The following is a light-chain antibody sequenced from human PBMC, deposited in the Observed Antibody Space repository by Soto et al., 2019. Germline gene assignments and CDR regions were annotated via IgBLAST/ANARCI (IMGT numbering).Light chain of an antibody. V-gene: IGKV3-15*01. CDR1: QSVSSN. CDR3: HQYDRWT. J-gene: IGKJ1*01. CDR2: GAS. Sequence: EIVMTQSPATLSVSPGERATLSCRASQSVSSNLAWYQQKPGQAPRLLIYGASTRATGIPERFSGSVSGTDFTLTISRLEPEDFAVYYCHQYDRWTFGQGTKVDI.